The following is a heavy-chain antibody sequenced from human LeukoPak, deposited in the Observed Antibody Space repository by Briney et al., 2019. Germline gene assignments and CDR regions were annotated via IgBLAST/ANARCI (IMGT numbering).Heavy chain of an antibody. CDR2: INPNSGGT. CDR1: GYTFTGYY. Sequence: RASVKVSCKASGYTFTGYYTHWVRQAPGQGLEWMGWINPNSGGTNYAQKFQGRVTMTRDTSISTAYMELSRLRSDDTAVYYCARVRGQWLVLRGFDYWGQGTLVTVSS. CDR3: ARVRGQWLVLRGFDY. J-gene: IGHJ4*02. V-gene: IGHV1-2*02. D-gene: IGHD6-19*01.